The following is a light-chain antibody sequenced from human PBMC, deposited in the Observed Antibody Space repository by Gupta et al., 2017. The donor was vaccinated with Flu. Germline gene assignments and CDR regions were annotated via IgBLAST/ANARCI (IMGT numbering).Light chain of an antibody. CDR2: AAA. Sequence: PSSLSASVGDRVVITCRASQAITYYLGWFQQKPGKAPTLLIFAAATLQSGVPSRFSGSGSGTEFTLTISSLQPEDFATYHCQQGNIDPRTFGQGTKVEI. V-gene: IGKV1-9*01. J-gene: IGKJ1*01. CDR1: QAITYY. CDR3: QQGNIDPRT.